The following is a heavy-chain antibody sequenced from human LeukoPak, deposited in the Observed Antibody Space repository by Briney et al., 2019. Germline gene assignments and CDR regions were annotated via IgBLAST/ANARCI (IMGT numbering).Heavy chain of an antibody. D-gene: IGHD2-2*01. Sequence: ASVKVSCKASGYTFTGYYMHWVRQAPGQGLEWMGWINPNSGGTNYAQKFQGRVTMTRDTSISTAYMELSRLRSDDTAVYYCARDLQLLVPAAPDDIWGQGAMVTVSS. CDR3: ARDLQLLVPAAPDDI. J-gene: IGHJ3*02. CDR1: GYTFTGYY. V-gene: IGHV1-2*02. CDR2: INPNSGGT.